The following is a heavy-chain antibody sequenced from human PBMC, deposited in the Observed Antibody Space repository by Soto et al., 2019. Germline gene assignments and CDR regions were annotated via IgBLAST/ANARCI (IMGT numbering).Heavy chain of an antibody. V-gene: IGHV4-34*01. CDR3: ASSTSLKY. J-gene: IGHJ4*02. CDR1: GGSFSGYY. D-gene: IGHD2-2*01. Sequence: QVQLQQWGAGLLKPSETLSLTCAVYGGSFSGYYWSWIRQPPGKGLEWIGEINHSGSTNYNPSLESRVTISVDTSKNQFSLKLSSVTAADTAVYYCASSTSLKYWGQGTLVTVSS. CDR2: INHSGST.